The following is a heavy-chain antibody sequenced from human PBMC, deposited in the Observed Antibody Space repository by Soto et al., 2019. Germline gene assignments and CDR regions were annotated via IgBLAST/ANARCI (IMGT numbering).Heavy chain of an antibody. CDR3: ARLGYDFWSGHAGGYWYFDL. CDR2: ISSSGSTI. V-gene: IGHV3-48*03. CDR1: GFTFSSYE. J-gene: IGHJ2*01. D-gene: IGHD3-3*01. Sequence: SGGSLRLSCAASGFTFSSYEMNWVRQAPGKGLEWVSYISSSGSTIYYADSVKGRFTISRDNAKNSLYLQMNSLRAEDTAVYYCARLGYDFWSGHAGGYWYFDLWGRGTLVTVSS.